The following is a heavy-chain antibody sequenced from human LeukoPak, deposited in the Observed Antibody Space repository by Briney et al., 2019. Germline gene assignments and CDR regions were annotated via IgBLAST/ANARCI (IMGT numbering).Heavy chain of an antibody. V-gene: IGHV3-20*04. Sequence: GGSLRLSCAASGFTFDDYGMSWVRQAPGKGLEWVSGINWNGGSTGYADSVKGRFTISRDNPKNPLYLQMNSLRAEDTALYYCARGDFWSYFDYWGQGTLVTVSS. CDR1: GFTFDDYG. CDR3: ARGDFWSYFDY. D-gene: IGHD3-3*01. J-gene: IGHJ4*02. CDR2: INWNGGST.